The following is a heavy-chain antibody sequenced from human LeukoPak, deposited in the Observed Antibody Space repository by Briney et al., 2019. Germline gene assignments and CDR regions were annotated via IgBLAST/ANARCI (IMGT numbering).Heavy chain of an antibody. V-gene: IGHV3-30-3*01. CDR3: ASSPWGYNYEFDY. CDR2: ISHDGSES. D-gene: IGHD5-24*01. Sequence: QPEGSLRLSCAASGFTFSSHAMVWVRQAPGKGLEWVSFISHDGSESFHTESVKGRFTISRDNFKNTLYLQMNSLRAEDTAVYYCASSPWGYNYEFDYWGQGTLVTVSS. J-gene: IGHJ4*02. CDR1: GFTFSSHA.